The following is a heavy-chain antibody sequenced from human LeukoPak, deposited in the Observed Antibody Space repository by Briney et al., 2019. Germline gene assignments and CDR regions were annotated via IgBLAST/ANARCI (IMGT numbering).Heavy chain of an antibody. D-gene: IGHD3-10*01. Sequence: GGSLRFSCAASGFTFSSYAMSWVRQAPGKGLEWVSAISGSGGSTYYADSVKGRFTISRDNSKNTLYLQMNSLRAEDTAVYYCAKVMTRTMVRGVPPSDYWGQGTLVTVSS. V-gene: IGHV3-23*01. CDR1: GFTFSSYA. CDR2: ISGSGGST. J-gene: IGHJ4*02. CDR3: AKVMTRTMVRGVPPSDY.